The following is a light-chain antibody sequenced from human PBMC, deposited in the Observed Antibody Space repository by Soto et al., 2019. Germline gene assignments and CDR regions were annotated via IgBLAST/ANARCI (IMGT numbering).Light chain of an antibody. V-gene: IGKV1-5*01. J-gene: IGKJ1*01. CDR2: DAS. CDR3: PQYNRYYRT. CDR1: RSDSTW. Sequence: DIQMTQVPSSLSASVGDTVTITCRASRSDSTWLAWYQQRPGTAPNLLIFDASTLESGVPSRFSGSGSGTTFTLTISSLQSDDFATYYCPQYNRYYRTFGQGTKVDI.